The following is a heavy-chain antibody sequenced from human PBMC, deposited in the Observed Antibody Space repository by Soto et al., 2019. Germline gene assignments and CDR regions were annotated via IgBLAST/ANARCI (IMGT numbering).Heavy chain of an antibody. CDR3: AKFIVGTGGSSGWPWFLDS. J-gene: IGHJ4*02. D-gene: IGHD6-25*01. CDR2: LSGTGGTT. CDR1: GFAFSSYA. V-gene: IGHV3-23*01. Sequence: EVQLLESGGNLVQPGGSLRLSCAASGFAFSSYAMTWVRQAPGKGLEWVSALSGTGGTTYSADSVRGRFTIARDNSKNTLYLQVNGLSPEDSAIYYCAKFIVGTGGSSGWPWFLDSWGQGNLVTVSS.